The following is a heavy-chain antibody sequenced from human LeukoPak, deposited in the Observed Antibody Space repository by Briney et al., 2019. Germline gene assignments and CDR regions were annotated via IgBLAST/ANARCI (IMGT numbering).Heavy chain of an antibody. CDR2: INHSGST. D-gene: IGHD2-15*01. V-gene: IGHV4-34*01. Sequence: KPSETLSLTCAVYGGSFCGYYWSWIRQPPGKGLEWIGEINHSGSTNYNPSLKSRVTISVDTSKNQFSLKLSSVTAADTAVYYCASSIVVVVADAFDIWGQGTMVTVSS. J-gene: IGHJ3*02. CDR1: GGSFCGYY. CDR3: ASSIVVVVADAFDI.